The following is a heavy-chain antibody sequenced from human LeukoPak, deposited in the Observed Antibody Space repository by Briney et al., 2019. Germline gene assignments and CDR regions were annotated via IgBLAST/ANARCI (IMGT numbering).Heavy chain of an antibody. CDR1: GVSISSNY. Sequence: PSETLSLTCTVSGVSISSNYWSWIRQPPGKGLEWIGYGYVHHSGGTNCNPSLKSRVTISLDSSKNLFSLKLSSVTAADTAVYYCARRSSWDVFDYWGQGTLVTVSS. J-gene: IGHJ4*02. CDR3: ARRSSWDVFDY. CDR2: GYVHHSGGT. D-gene: IGHD6-13*01. V-gene: IGHV4-59*08.